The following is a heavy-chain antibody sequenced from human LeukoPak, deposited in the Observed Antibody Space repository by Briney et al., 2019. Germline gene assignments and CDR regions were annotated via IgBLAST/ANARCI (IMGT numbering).Heavy chain of an antibody. V-gene: IGHV4-39*07. CDR1: GGSISSSSYY. CDR3: ARVRGIAVAGTGFDP. CDR2: IYHSGST. Sequence: SETLSLTCTVSGGSISSSSYYWGWVRQPPGKGLEWIEYIYHSGSTYYNPSLKSRVTISVDRSKNQFSLKLSSVTAADTAVYYCARVRGIAVAGTGFDPWGQGTLVTVSS. J-gene: IGHJ5*02. D-gene: IGHD6-19*01.